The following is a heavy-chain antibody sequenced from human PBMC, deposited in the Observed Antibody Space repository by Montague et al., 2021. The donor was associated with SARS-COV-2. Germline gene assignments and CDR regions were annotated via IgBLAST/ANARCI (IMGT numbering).Heavy chain of an antibody. CDR3: ARHGWGWLRLLRPFDY. J-gene: IGHJ4*02. D-gene: IGHD5-12*01. CDR2: IYYSGST. CDR1: GGSISSSTYY. Sequence: SETLSLTCTVSGGSISSSTYYWGWIRQPLGKGLEWIGSIYYSGSTYYNPSLKSRVAISVDTSKNQFSLQLSSVTAADTAVYYCARHGWGWLRLLRPFDYWGQGTLVTVSS. V-gene: IGHV4-39*01.